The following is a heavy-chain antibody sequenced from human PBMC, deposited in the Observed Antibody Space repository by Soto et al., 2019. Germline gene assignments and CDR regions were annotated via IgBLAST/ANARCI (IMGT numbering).Heavy chain of an antibody. CDR2: ISSSSSYI. J-gene: IGHJ4*02. D-gene: IGHD3-22*01. CDR3: SSDSSGYSGFY. V-gene: IGHV3-21*01. CDR1: GFTFSSYS. Sequence: EVQLVESGGGLVKPGGSLRLSCAASGFTFSSYSMNWVRQAPGKGLEWVSSISSSSSYIYYADSVKGRFTISRDNAKNSRYLQINSLRAEDTAVYYCSSDSSGYSGFYWGQGTLVTVSS.